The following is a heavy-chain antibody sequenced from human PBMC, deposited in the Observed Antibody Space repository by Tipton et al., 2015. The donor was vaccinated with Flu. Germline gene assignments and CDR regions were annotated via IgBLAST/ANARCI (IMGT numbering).Heavy chain of an antibody. D-gene: IGHD6-19*01. V-gene: IGHV4-38-2*01. CDR3: AGSGWYAGDY. Sequence: LRLSCVVSGFSIGSRYYWGWIRQPPGKGLEWIGSISHSGSTYYNPSLKSRVTISIDTFKNQFSLKLSSVTAADTAVYYCAGSGWYAGDYWGQGTLVTVSS. CDR2: ISHSGST. J-gene: IGHJ4*02. CDR1: GFSIGSRYY.